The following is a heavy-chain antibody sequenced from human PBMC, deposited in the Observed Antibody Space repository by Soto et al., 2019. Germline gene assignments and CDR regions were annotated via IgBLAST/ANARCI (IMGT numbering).Heavy chain of an antibody. D-gene: IGHD3-9*01. CDR3: ASGRGYDILTGYYPYFDY. Sequence: GASVKVSCKVSGYTLTELSMHWVRQAPGKGLEWMGGFDPEDGETIYAQKFQGRVTMTEDTSTDTAYMELSSLRSEDTAVYYCASGRGYDILTGYYPYFDYWGQGTLVTVSS. V-gene: IGHV1-24*01. CDR2: FDPEDGET. J-gene: IGHJ4*02. CDR1: GYTLTELS.